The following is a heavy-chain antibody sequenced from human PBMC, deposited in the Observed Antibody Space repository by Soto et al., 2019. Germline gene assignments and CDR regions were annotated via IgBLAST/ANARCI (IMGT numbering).Heavy chain of an antibody. CDR3: TTDSYSSIIVVRFDY. CDR2: ISGNGGST. Sequence: GGSLRLSCAASGFTFSSCAMSWVRQAPGKGLEWVSGISGNGGSTYHADYAAPVKGRFAVSRDDSRNMVYLQMNSLKTEDTGIYYCTTDSYSSIIVVRFDYWGQGTVVTVSS. CDR1: GFTFSSCA. V-gene: IGHV3-23*01. D-gene: IGHD3-22*01. J-gene: IGHJ4*02.